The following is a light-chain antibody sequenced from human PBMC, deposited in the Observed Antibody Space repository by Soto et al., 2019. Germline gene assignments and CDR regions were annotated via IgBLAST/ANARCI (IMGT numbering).Light chain of an antibody. CDR2: AAS. CDR1: QSVSRH. CDR3: QQSYSTPRMYT. V-gene: IGKV1-39*01. J-gene: IGKJ2*01. Sequence: DIQMTQSPSSLSASVGDSVTITCRASQSVSRHLNWYPQKPGEAPKLLSYAASSLQRGVPSRLSGSGSGTEFTLTINNLQPEDFATYSCQQSYSTPRMYTFGQGTKLEIK.